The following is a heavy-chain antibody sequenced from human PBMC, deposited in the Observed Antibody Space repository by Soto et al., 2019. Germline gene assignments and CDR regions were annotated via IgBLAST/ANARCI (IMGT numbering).Heavy chain of an antibody. Sequence: QVRLVESGGSVVQPGRSLTLSCVVSGFTMRSYGMYWVRQAPGKGLEWVAVISYDGSEKNYVDSVKGRFTVSRDESKKTLYLQMNSLRPEDTATYYCAKDGHYGDPPDHWGQGTLVTVSS. D-gene: IGHD4-17*01. J-gene: IGHJ5*02. CDR2: ISYDGSEK. CDR1: GFTMRSYG. V-gene: IGHV3-30*18. CDR3: AKDGHYGDPPDH.